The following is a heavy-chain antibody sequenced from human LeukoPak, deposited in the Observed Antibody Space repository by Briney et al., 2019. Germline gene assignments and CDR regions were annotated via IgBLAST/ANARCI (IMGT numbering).Heavy chain of an antibody. D-gene: IGHD2-2*01. CDR3: ARGYCSSSSCYLYYYYGMDV. Sequence: ASVKVPCKASGYTFTGYYMHWVRQAPGQGLEWMGWINPNSGGTNYAQKFQGRVIMTRDTFISTAYMELSRLRSDDTAVYYCARGYCSSSSCYLYYYYGMDVWGQGTTVTVSS. V-gene: IGHV1-2*02. CDR1: GYTFTGYY. CDR2: INPNSGGT. J-gene: IGHJ6*02.